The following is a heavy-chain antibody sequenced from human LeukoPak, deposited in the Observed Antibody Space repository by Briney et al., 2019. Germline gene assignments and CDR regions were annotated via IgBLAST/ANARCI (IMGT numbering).Heavy chain of an antibody. V-gene: IGHV3-23*01. CDR3: SRDRGGGDIYFDY. Sequence: PGGSLRLSCAASGFTFSTYGMSWVRQAPGKGLEWVSAISGSGGSTYYADSVKGRFTISRDNTKNSLYLQMSSLGAEDTAIYYCSRDRGGGDIYFDYWGQGTLVTVSS. D-gene: IGHD2-21*02. J-gene: IGHJ4*02. CDR1: GFTFSTYG. CDR2: ISGSGGST.